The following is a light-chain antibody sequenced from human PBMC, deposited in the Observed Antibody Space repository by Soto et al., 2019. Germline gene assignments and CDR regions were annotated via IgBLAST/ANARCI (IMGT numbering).Light chain of an antibody. Sequence: QPVLTQPRSVSGSPGQSVTISCTGTSSDVGGHNYVSWYQHHPGKAPKLIIYDVTKRPSGVPDRFSGSKSGNTASLTVSGLQEEDEADYHCSSYAGNYNVIFGGGTKLTVL. V-gene: IGLV2-11*01. CDR2: DVT. CDR3: SSYAGNYNVI. J-gene: IGLJ2*01. CDR1: SSDVGGHNY.